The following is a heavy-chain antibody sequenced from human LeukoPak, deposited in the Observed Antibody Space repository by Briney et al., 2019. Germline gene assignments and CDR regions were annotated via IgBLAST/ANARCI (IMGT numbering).Heavy chain of an antibody. CDR3: APGGMAGIYFDC. Sequence: PGGSLRLSCAASGFTFSNYAMSCVRQAPGKGLQWVSAISDISVSVYYADSVKGRFTISRDNSKNTLYLQMNSLRAEDTAVYYCAPGGMAGIYFDCWGQGTLVTVSS. V-gene: IGHV3-23*01. J-gene: IGHJ4*02. CDR2: ISDISVSV. D-gene: IGHD5-24*01. CDR1: GFTFSNYA.